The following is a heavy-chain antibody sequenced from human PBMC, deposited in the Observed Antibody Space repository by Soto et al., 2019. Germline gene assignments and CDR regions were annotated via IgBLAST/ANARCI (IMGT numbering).Heavy chain of an antibody. CDR3: ARGHYYYGMDV. J-gene: IGHJ6*02. CDR2: IYYSGTT. Sequence: PSETLSLTCTVSNGSVSSGTYSWSWGWQPPGKGLEWIGNIYYSGTTYYSPSLKSRLTMSMDRANDHFSLNLTSVTAADTAVYFCARGHYYYGMDVWGQGITVTVSS. V-gene: IGHV4-30-2*01. CDR1: NGSVSSGTYS.